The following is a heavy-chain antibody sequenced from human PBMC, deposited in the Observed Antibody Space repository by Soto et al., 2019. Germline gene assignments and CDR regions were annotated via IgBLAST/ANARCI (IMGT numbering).Heavy chain of an antibody. CDR2: IIPLFGTT. Sequence: QVQVVQSGVEVRRPGSSVKVSCKASGDTFKNCVISWVRQAPGQGLEWMGGIIPLFGTTDFAQRFQGRPTITTDESTTTAYMELSRLRSEVTATYYCAAELGFGKLSVVWGQGTTVIVSS. D-gene: IGHD3-10*01. J-gene: IGHJ6*02. CDR1: GDTFKNCV. CDR3: AAELGFGKLSVV. V-gene: IGHV1-69*01.